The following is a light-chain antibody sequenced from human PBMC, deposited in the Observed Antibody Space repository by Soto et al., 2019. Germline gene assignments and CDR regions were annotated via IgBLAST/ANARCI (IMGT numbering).Light chain of an antibody. CDR2: AAS. J-gene: IGKJ2*01. CDR1: QSINTY. CDR3: QQSYSTPPYT. Sequence: DIQMTQSPSSLSASVGDRVTITCRASQSINTYLNWYQQKPGKAPKRLIYAASSLQSGVPSRFSGSGSGTDFSLTISSLQPEDYATYYCQQSYSTPPYTFGQGTKLEIK. V-gene: IGKV1-39*01.